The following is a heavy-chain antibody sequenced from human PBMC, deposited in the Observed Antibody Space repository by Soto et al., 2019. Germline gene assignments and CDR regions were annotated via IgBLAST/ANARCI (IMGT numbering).Heavy chain of an antibody. CDR2: ISAYNGNT. V-gene: IGHV1-18*01. CDR3: ARDLSGNPGY. CDR1: GSPFPSIG. D-gene: IGHD2-15*01. J-gene: IGHJ4*02. Sequence: VQRVQSGPEVKNPGAPGKVSARASGSPFPSIGITWVRQAPGQGLEWMGWISAYNGNTNYAQKLQGRVTMTTDTSTSTAYMELRSLRSDDTAVYYCARDLSGNPGYWGQGTLVTVSS.